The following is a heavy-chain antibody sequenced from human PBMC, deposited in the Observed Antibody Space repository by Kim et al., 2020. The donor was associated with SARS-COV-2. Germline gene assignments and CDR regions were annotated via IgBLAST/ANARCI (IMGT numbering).Heavy chain of an antibody. V-gene: IGHV3-48*03. J-gene: IGHJ4*02. D-gene: IGHD6-13*01. CDR1: GFTFSSYE. CDR3: AREDSSSWTYYFDY. Sequence: GGSLRLSCAASGFTFSSYEMNWVRQAPGKGLEWVSYISSSGSTIYYADSVKGRFTISRDNAKNSLYLQMNSLRAEDTAVYYCAREDSSSWTYYFDYWGQGTLVTVSS. CDR2: ISSSGSTI.